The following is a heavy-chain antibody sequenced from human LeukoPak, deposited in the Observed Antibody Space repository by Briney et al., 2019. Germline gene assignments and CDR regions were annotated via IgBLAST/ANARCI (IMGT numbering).Heavy chain of an antibody. J-gene: IGHJ4*02. D-gene: IGHD4-23*01. CDR2: INPNSGGT. V-gene: IGHV1-2*02. CDR3: ARGRNNYGGNSEIEY. CDR1: GGTFSSYA. Sequence: ASVTVSCKASGGTFSSYAISWVRQAPGQGLEWMGWINPNSGGTNYAQKFQGRVTMTRDTSISTAYMELSRLRSDDTAVYYCARGRNNYGGNSEIEYWGQGTLVTVSS.